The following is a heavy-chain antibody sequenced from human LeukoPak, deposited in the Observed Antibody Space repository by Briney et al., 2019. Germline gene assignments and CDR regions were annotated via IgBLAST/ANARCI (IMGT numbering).Heavy chain of an antibody. CDR2: INHSGST. Sequence: PSETLSLTCAVYGGSFSGYYWSWIRQPPGKGLEWIGEINHSGSTNYNPSLKSRVTISVDTSKNQFSLKLSSVTAADTAVYYCARGPPIGYYDSSRRWGAFGIWGQGTMVTVSS. CDR1: GGSFSGYY. V-gene: IGHV4-34*01. CDR3: ARGPPIGYYDSSRRWGAFGI. D-gene: IGHD3-22*01. J-gene: IGHJ3*02.